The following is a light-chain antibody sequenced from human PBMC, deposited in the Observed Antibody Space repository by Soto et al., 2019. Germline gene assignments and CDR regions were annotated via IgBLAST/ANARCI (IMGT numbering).Light chain of an antibody. V-gene: IGLV1-44*01. CDR3: AAWDDSLHVV. CDR1: SSNFGSNT. Sequence: QSVLTQPPSASGTPGQRVTISCSGSSSNFGSNTVNWYQQLPGTAPKLLIYSNNQRPSGVPDRFSGSKSGTSASLAISVLHSEDEAAYYCAAWDDSLHVVFGGGTQVTVL. CDR2: SNN. J-gene: IGLJ2*01.